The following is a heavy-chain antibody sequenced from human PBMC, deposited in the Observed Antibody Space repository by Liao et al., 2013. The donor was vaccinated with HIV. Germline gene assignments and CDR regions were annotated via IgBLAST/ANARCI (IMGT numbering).Heavy chain of an antibody. CDR3: ARDNGFWSGYYSPLFDY. CDR1: GDSISSGSYY. CDR2: IYTSGTT. V-gene: IGHV4-61*02. J-gene: IGHJ4*02. D-gene: IGHD3-3*01. Sequence: QVQLQESGPGLVRPSQTLSLTCTVSGDSISSGSYYWSWIRQPAGKGLEWIGRIYTSGTTKYNPSLKRRVTISVDTPKNQFSLKLSSVTAADTAVYYCARDNGFWSGYYSPLFDYWGRGTLVTVSS.